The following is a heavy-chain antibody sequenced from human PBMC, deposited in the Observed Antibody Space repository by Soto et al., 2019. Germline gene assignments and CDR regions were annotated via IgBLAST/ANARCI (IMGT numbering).Heavy chain of an antibody. J-gene: IGHJ4*02. CDR1: GFTFSNAW. D-gene: IGHD2-2*01. CDR2: IKSKTDGGTT. V-gene: IGHV3-15*01. CDR3: TTASTSVLPAIDY. Sequence: EVQLVESGGGLVKPGGSLRLSCAASGFTFSNAWMSWVRQAPGKGLEWVGRIKSKTDGGTTDYAAPVKGRFTISRDDSKNTLYLQMNSLKTEDTAVYYCTTASTSVLPAIDYWGQGTLVTVSS.